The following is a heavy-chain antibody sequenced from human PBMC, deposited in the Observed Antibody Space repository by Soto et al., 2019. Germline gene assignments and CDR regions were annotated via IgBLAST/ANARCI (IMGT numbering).Heavy chain of an antibody. V-gene: IGHV1-18*01. J-gene: IGHJ4*02. CDR1: GYTFTTYG. D-gene: IGHD1-1*01. Sequence: QVHLVQSGAEVRKPGASVKVSCKGSGYTFTTYGITWLRQAPGQGLEWMGWISAHNDNTNYAQKVQGRVTVTRDTSTSTAYMELRNLRYDDTAVYYCARGRYGDYWGQGALVTVSS. CDR2: ISAHNDNT. CDR3: ARGRYGDY.